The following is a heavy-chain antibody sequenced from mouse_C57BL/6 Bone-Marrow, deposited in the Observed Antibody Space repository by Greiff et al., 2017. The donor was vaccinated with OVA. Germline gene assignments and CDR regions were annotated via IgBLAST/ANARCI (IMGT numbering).Heavy chain of an antibody. V-gene: IGHV5-4*01. J-gene: IGHJ3*01. Sequence: VQLKESGGGLVKPGGSLKLSCAASGFTFSSYAMSWVRQTPEKRLEWVATISDGGSYTYYPDNVKGRFTISRDNAKNNLYLQMSHLKSEDTAMYYCARGRWLLFAYWGQGTLVTVSA. D-gene: IGHD2-3*01. CDR3: ARGRWLLFAY. CDR2: ISDGGSYT. CDR1: GFTFSSYA.